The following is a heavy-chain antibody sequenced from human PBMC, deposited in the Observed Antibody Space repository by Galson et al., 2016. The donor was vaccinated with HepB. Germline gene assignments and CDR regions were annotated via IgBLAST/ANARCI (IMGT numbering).Heavy chain of an antibody. CDR1: GFTFSSYA. Sequence: SLRLSCAASGFTFSSYAMSWVRQAPGKGLEWVSAISGSGGSTYYADSGKGRFTISRDNSKNTLYLQMNSLRAEDTAVYYCAKIHLAYCGGDCYLFDYWGQGTLVTVSS. CDR2: ISGSGGST. J-gene: IGHJ4*02. D-gene: IGHD2-21*01. CDR3: AKIHLAYCGGDCYLFDY. V-gene: IGHV3-23*01.